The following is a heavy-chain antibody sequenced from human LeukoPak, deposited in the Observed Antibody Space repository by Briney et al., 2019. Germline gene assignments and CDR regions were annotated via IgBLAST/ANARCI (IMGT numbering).Heavy chain of an antibody. CDR2: IYYSGST. D-gene: IGHD4-17*01. V-gene: IGHV4-59*01. Sequence: SETLSLTCTVSGGSISSYYWSWIRQPPGKGLEWIGYIYYSGSTNYNPSLKSRVTISVDTSKNQLSLKLSSVTAADTAVYYCARARDDYGDGAERYFDYWGQGTLVTVSS. CDR1: GGSISSYY. CDR3: ARARDDYGDGAERYFDY. J-gene: IGHJ4*02.